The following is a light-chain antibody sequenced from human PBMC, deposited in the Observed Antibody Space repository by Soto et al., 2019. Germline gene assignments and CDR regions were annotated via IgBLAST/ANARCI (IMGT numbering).Light chain of an antibody. CDR3: NSYTSSNTYV. Sequence: QSVLTQPPSVSGSPGQSVTISCTGTSSDVGSYNRVSWYQQPPGTAPKLMIYEVSNRPSGVPDRFSGSKSGNTASLTISGLQAEDEAYYYCNSYTSSNTYVFGTGTKVTVL. CDR2: EVS. CDR1: SSDVGSYNR. J-gene: IGLJ1*01. V-gene: IGLV2-18*02.